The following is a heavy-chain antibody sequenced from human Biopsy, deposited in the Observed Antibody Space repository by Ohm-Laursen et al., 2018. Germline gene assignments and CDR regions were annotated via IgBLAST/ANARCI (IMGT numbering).Heavy chain of an antibody. D-gene: IGHD2/OR15-2a*01. CDR2: INHRGFT. CDR3: AKNLAVSSYALDI. J-gene: IGHJ3*02. CDR1: GGSISNNNYY. V-gene: IGHV4-39*07. Sequence: GTLSLTWAVSGGSISNNNYYWGWIRQPPGKGLEWIGEINHRGFTSNNPSLKSRVTISVDTSKNQFSLKLGSVTAADTAVYYCAKNLAVSSYALDIWGQGTMVTVSS.